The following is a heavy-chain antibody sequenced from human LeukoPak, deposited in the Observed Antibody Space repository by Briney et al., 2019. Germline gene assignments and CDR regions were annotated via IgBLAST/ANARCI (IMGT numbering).Heavy chain of an antibody. D-gene: IGHD4-23*01. CDR2: INSYTEDT. J-gene: IGHJ4*02. CDR1: GYILTDYG. V-gene: IGHV1-18*01. Sequence: ASVKVSCKASGYILTDYGITWVRQAPGQGLEWMGWINSYTEDTDYAQKFQGRVTMTRDTSISTAYMELSRLRSDDTGVYYCARAVDYGGTLDYWGQGTLVTVSS. CDR3: ARAVDYGGTLDY.